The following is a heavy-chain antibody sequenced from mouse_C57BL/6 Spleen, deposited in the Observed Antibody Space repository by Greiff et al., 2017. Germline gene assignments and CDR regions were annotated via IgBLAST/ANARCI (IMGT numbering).Heavy chain of an antibody. CDR2: IYPGDGDT. CDR1: GYAFSSSW. V-gene: IGHV1-82*01. D-gene: IGHD1-1*01. CDR3: ARRAYGSSYYFDY. Sequence: VKLLESGPELVKPGASVKISCKASGYAFSSSWMNWVKQRPGKGLEWIGRIYPGDGDTNYNGKFKGKATLTADKSSSTAYMQLSSLTSEDSAVYFCARRAYGSSYYFDYWGQGTTLTVSS. J-gene: IGHJ2*01.